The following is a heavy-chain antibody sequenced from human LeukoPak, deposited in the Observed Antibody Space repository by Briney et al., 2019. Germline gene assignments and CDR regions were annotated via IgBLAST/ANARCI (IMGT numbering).Heavy chain of an antibody. CDR2: SSPNSGGA. CDR3: AREGDGLLSKDFDY. V-gene: IGHV1-2*02. Sequence: ASVKVSCKASGYTFSGYYIHWVRQAPGQGLEWMGYSSPNSGGANSAQKFRSRVTMTRDTSISTAYMELTRLGSDDTAVYYCAREGDGLLSKDFDYWGQGTLVNVSS. CDR1: GYTFSGYY. J-gene: IGHJ4*02. D-gene: IGHD2-15*01.